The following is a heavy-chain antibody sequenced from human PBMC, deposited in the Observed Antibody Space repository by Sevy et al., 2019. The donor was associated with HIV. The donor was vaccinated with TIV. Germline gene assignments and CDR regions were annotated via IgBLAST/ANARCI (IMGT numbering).Heavy chain of an antibody. CDR3: AGENASHRGYT. D-gene: IGHD6-25*01. CDR2: IYYNGHI. Sequence: SETLSLTCTVSGGSITSLYWNWIRQPPGKGLEWIANIYYNGHINYNPSLKSRVTLSLDTSKDQFSLRLSSVTAADTAMYYCAGENASHRGYTWGQGTLVTVSS. J-gene: IGHJ5*02. CDR1: GGSITSLY. V-gene: IGHV4-59*11.